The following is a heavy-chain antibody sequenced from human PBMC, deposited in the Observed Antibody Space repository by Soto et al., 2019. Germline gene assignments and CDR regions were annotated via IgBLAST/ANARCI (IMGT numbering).Heavy chain of an antibody. CDR1: GYTFTRYG. D-gene: IGHD2-8*01. J-gene: IGHJ6*02. CDR3: AKNGQPPYYYYGMDV. CDR2: ISGYNGDT. Sequence: QGQLVQSGGEAKKPGASVKVSCKASGYTFTRYGISWVRQAPGQGLEWMGWISGYNGDTNYAQKFQGRVTMTIDTSTSTANMERRSLTSDDTAVYYCAKNGQPPYYYYGMDVWGQGTTVTVSS. V-gene: IGHV1-18*01.